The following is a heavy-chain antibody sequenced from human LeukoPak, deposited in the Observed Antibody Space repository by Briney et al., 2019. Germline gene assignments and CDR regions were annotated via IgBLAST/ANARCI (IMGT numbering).Heavy chain of an antibody. Sequence: SETLSLTCTVSGGSISSGSYYWSWIRQPAGKGLEWIGRINSRGSTNYNSSLKSRVTISVDTSKNQLSLKLTSVTAADTAVYYCGRLAARFNWFDPWGQGTLVTVSS. CDR3: GRLAARFNWFDP. CDR2: INSRGST. CDR1: GGSISSGSYY. V-gene: IGHV4-61*02. D-gene: IGHD3-3*01. J-gene: IGHJ5*02.